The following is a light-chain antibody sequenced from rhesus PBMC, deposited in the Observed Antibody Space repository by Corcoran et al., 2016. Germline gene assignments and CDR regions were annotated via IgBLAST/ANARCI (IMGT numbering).Light chain of an antibody. V-gene: IGKV1-28*02. CDR1: QGISSY. Sequence: DIQMTQSPSSLSASVGDTVTITCRASQGISSYLNWFTQKPGKPPKLLIYPATTLQSGVPSRFTGSGSGIDFTLTLRSLRPEDFATDYCQHYKSYPLTFGGGAKVAIE. J-gene: IGKJ4*01. CDR2: PAT. CDR3: QHYKSYPLT.